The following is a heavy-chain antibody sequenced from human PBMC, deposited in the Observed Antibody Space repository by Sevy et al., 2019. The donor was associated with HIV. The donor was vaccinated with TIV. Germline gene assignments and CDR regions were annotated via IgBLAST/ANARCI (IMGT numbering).Heavy chain of an antibody. CDR2: IWYDGTNR. V-gene: IGHV3-33*01. CDR1: GFSISGYG. J-gene: IGHJ5*02. CDR3: ARDRVRGVYFDNTMDP. D-gene: IGHD3-22*01. Sequence: GGSLRLSCAASGFSISGYGMHWVRQAPGKGLEWVAVIWYDGTNREYADSVKGRFTISRDNSKNTLYLQMNSLRVEDTAVYYCARDRVRGVYFDNTMDPWGQGILVTVSS.